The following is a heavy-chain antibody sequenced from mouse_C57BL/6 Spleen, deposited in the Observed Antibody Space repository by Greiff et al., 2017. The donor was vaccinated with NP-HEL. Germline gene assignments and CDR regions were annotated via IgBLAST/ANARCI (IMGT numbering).Heavy chain of an antibody. CDR3: ARDRFYYYGSSYDAMDY. CDR1: GFTFSDYY. CDR2: INYDGSST. J-gene: IGHJ4*01. Sequence: DVKLVESEGGLVQPGSSIKLSCTASGFTFSDYYMAWVRQVPEKGLEWVANINYDGSSTYYLDSLKSRFIISRDNAKNILYLQMSSLKSEDTATYYCARDRFYYYGSSYDAMDYWGQGTSVTVSS. D-gene: IGHD1-1*01. V-gene: IGHV5-16*01.